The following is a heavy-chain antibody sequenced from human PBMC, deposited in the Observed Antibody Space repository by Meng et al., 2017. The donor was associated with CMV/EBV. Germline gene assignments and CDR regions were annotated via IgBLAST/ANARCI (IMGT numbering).Heavy chain of an antibody. CDR1: GFTFSSYS. V-gene: IGHV3-21*01. D-gene: IGHD2-2*02. Sequence: GESLKISCAASGFTFSSYSMNWVRQAPGKGLEWVSSISSSSSYIYYADSVKGRFTIPRDNAKNSLYLQMNSLRAEDTAVYYCARDPGGFDCSSISCYSLKWGQGTLVTVSS. J-gene: IGHJ4*02. CDR2: ISSSSSYI. CDR3: ARDPGGFDCSSISCYSLK.